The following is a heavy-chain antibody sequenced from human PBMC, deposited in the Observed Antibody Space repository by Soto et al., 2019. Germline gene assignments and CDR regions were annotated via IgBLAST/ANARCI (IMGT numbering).Heavy chain of an antibody. J-gene: IGHJ6*02. CDR1: GGSIDGRN. D-gene: IGHD3-10*01. CDR2: VYYDGGS. V-gene: IGHV4-59*08. CDR3: VRQGIRNLHGLVDV. Sequence: QVQLQESGPGLVKPSETLSLTCTVSGGSIDGRNCAWIRQPPGKGLEWLGYVYYDGGSSYNPSVKSRLTLSMDTPKSQFSLQLRSVTAADTAVYYCVRQGIRNLHGLVDVWGRGTTVTVSS.